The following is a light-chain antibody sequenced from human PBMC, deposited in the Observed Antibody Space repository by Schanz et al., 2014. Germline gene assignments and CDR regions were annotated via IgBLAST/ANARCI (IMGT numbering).Light chain of an antibody. J-gene: IGKJ1*01. CDR1: QRINTW. CDR2: DAS. Sequence: DVQMTQSPSTLSASVGDRVTITCRASQRINTWLAWYQEKPGKAPKLLIYDASSLESGVPSRFSGSGFGTEFTLTISSLQPDDFATYFCQQYSSYWAFGQGTKVEIK. V-gene: IGKV1-5*01. CDR3: QQYSSYWA.